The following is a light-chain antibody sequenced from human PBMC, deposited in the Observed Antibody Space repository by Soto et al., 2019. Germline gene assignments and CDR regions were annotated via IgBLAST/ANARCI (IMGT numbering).Light chain of an antibody. CDR2: GVS. Sequence: EIVLTQSPGTLSLSPGETATLSFSASQSLTSSYLAWYQQRPGQAPSLLIYGVSSRATGIPDRFSGSGSGTDFTLTITRLEPEDFAVYYCQHYGYSLWTFGQGTKVDIK. CDR3: QHYGYSLWT. J-gene: IGKJ1*01. V-gene: IGKV3-20*01. CDR1: QSLTSSY.